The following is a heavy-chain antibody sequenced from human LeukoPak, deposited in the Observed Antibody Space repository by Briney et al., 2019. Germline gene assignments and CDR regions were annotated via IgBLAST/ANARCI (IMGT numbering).Heavy chain of an antibody. CDR1: GYTFTGYY. V-gene: IGHV1-2*02. Sequence: ASVKVSCKTSGYTFTGYYMHWVRQAPGQGLEWMGWINPNSGGTNYAQKFQGRVTMTRDTSISTAYMELSRLRSDDTAVYYCARYPHYDFWSGYYEADDAFDIWGQGTMVTVSS. J-gene: IGHJ3*02. CDR2: INPNSGGT. D-gene: IGHD3-3*01. CDR3: ARYPHYDFWSGYYEADDAFDI.